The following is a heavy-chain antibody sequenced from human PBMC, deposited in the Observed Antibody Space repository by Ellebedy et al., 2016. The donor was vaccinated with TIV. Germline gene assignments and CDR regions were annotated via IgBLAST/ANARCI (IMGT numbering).Heavy chain of an antibody. V-gene: IGHV4-30-4*02. Sequence: SETLSLTXTVSGGSISSGDYYWSWIRQPPGKGLEWIGYIYYSGSTYYNPSLKSRVTISVDTSKNQFSLKLSSVTAADTAVYYCARTTMTTVVTPGWFDPWGQGTLVTVSS. D-gene: IGHD4-23*01. J-gene: IGHJ5*02. CDR2: IYYSGST. CDR3: ARTTMTTVVTPGWFDP. CDR1: GGSISSGDYY.